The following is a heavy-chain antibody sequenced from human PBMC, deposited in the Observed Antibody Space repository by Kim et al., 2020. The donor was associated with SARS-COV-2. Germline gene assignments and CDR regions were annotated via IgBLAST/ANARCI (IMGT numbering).Heavy chain of an antibody. CDR1: GYTFTSYD. CDR2: MNPNSGNT. CDR3: ARRGARYQLPIMDV. Sequence: ASVKVSCKASGYTFTSYDINWVRQATGQGLEWMGWMNPNSGNTGYAQKFQGRVTMTRNTSISTAYMELSSLRSEDTAVYYCARRGARYQLPIMDVWGKGTTVTVSS. D-gene: IGHD2-2*01. V-gene: IGHV1-8*01. J-gene: IGHJ6*03.